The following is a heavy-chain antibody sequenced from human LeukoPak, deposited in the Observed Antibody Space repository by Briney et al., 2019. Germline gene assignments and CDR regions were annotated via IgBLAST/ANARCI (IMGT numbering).Heavy chain of an antibody. CDR1: GFTFDDYA. CDR3: AKATPGIAVAGSFDY. V-gene: IGHV3-9*03. D-gene: IGHD6-19*01. CDR2: ISWNSGSI. J-gene: IGHJ4*02. Sequence: GRSLRLSCAAPGFTFDDYAMHWVRQAPGKGLEWVSGISWNSGSIGYADSVKGRFTISRDNAKNSLYLQMNSLRAEDMALYYCAKATPGIAVAGSFDYWGQGTLVTVSS.